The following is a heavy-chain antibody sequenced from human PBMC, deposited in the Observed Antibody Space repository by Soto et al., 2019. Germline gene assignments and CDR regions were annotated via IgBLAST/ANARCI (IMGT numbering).Heavy chain of an antibody. CDR2: IYHTGST. CDR1: GGSISSSNW. CDR3: ASDGGSGSYYY. Sequence: QVQLQESGPGLVKPSGTLSLTCAVSGGSISSSNWWSWVRQPPGKGLEWIGEIYHTGSTNYNPSRMSRVNDSVDKSKNQFSLRLSAVNAAVTAVYYCASDGGSGSYYYWGQGTLVTVSS. V-gene: IGHV4-4*02. J-gene: IGHJ4*02. D-gene: IGHD3-10*01.